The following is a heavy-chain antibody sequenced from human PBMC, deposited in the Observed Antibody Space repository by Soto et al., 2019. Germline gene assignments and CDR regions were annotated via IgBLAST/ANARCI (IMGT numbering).Heavy chain of an antibody. Sequence: GASVKVSCKASGFTFTSSAVQWVRQARGQRLEWIGWIVVGSGNTNYAQKFQERVTITRDMSTSTAYMELSSLRSEDTAVYYCAAAVFVLEVDAFDIWGQGTMVTVSS. J-gene: IGHJ3*02. CDR1: GFTFTSSA. CDR3: AAAVFVLEVDAFDI. CDR2: IVVGSGNT. V-gene: IGHV1-58*01. D-gene: IGHD2-21*01.